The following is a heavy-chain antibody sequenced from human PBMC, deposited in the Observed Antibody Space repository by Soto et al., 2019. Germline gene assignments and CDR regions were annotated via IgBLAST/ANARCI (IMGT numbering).Heavy chain of an antibody. CDR2: INYSGDT. V-gene: IGHV4-59*08. CDR3: ARQGYGGLHGLVDV. Sequence: QVQLQESGPRLVKPSETLSLTWTVSGGSLRGYYCSWFRQPPGKGLEWVGYINYSGDTYYNPSLESRVTMSVDTSNNQYSLMINSLNATDTAVYYCARQGYGGLHGLVDVWGQGTTVTVSS. CDR1: GGSLRGYY. J-gene: IGHJ6*02. D-gene: IGHD3-10*01.